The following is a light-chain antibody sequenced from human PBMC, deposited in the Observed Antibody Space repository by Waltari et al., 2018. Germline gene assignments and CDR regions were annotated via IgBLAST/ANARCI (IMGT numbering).Light chain of an antibody. V-gene: IGKV1-5*01. J-gene: IGKJ1*01. CDR3: QQYNSYSQT. Sequence: DIQMTQSPSTLSASVGDRVTITCRASKSSSSWFAWYQQKPGKAPKLLIYDASSLESGVPSRFSGSGSGTEFTLTISSLQPDDFATYYCQQYNSYSQTFGQGTKVEIK. CDR1: KSSSSW. CDR2: DAS.